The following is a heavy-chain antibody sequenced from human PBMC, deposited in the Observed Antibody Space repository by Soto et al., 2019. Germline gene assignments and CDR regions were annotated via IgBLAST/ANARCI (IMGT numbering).Heavy chain of an antibody. CDR2: INSDGSST. V-gene: IGHV3-74*01. CDR1: GFTFSSYW. CDR3: ASTSGCDGGFGFTFDI. D-gene: IGHD6-19*01. Sequence: EVQLVESGGGLVQPGGSLRLSCAASGFTFSSYWMHWVRQAPGKGLVWVSRINSDGSSTSYADSVKGRFTISRDNAKNTLYLQMNSLRAEDTAVYYCASTSGCDGGFGFTFDIWGQGTMVTVAS. J-gene: IGHJ3*02.